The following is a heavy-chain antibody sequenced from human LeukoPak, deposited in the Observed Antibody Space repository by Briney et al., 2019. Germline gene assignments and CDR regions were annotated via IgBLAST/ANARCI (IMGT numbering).Heavy chain of an antibody. J-gene: IGHJ4*02. V-gene: IGHV4-61*02. CDR1: GYSITSGYY. D-gene: IGHD4-11*01. CDR3: ASTYSNYDWYLDY. CDR2: IYTSGST. Sequence: PSETLSLTCSVSGYSITSGYYWSWIRQPAGKGLEWIGRIYTSGSTNYNPSLKSRVTISVDTSKNQFSLKLSSVTAADTAVYYCASTYSNYDWYLDYWGQGTLVTVSS.